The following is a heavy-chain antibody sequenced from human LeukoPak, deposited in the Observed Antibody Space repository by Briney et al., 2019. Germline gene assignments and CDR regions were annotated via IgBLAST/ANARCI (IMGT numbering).Heavy chain of an antibody. CDR2: IYSGDTT. D-gene: IGHD6-6*01. J-gene: IGHJ5*02. CDR3: ARDLAAPYGNWFDP. CDR1: GFTVSSNY. Sequence: GGSLRLSCAASGFTVSSNYVSWVRQAPGKGLEWVSLIYSGDTTYYADSVKGRFTISRDNSKNTLYLQMNSLRAEDTAVYYCARDLAAPYGNWFDPWGQGTLVTVSS. V-gene: IGHV3-53*01.